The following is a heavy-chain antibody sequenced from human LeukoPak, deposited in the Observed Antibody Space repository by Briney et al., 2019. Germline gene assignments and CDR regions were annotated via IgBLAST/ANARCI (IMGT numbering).Heavy chain of an antibody. V-gene: IGHV3-23*01. CDR1: GFTFSSYA. CDR3: AKPGYCGSTSCSPFDY. Sequence: GGSLRLSCAASGFTFSSYAMSWVRQAPGKGLEWVSGISGSGGSTYYADSVKGRFTISRDNSKNTLYLQMNSLRAEDTAVYYCAKPGYCGSTSCSPFDYWGQGTLVTVSS. D-gene: IGHD2-2*03. J-gene: IGHJ4*02. CDR2: ISGSGGST.